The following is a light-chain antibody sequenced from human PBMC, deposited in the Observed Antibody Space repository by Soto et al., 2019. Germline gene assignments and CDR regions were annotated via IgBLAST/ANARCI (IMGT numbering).Light chain of an antibody. J-gene: IGKJ3*01. Sequence: DIQMTQSPSTLSASVGDRVTITCRASQSINSWLAWYQQKPGKASRLLIYRASILEGGAPSTCSGRGSGAEFTPTISSLQPDDFATYYCQHDDSYSGTLGTGTKVDIK. V-gene: IGKV1-5*03. CDR1: QSINSW. CDR2: RAS. CDR3: QHDDSYSGT.